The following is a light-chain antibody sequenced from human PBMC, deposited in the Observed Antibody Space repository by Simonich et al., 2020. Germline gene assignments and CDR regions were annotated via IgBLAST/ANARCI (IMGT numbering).Light chain of an antibody. Sequence: DIQMTQSPSSLSASVGDRVTITCRARQSISSYLNWYQQKPGKAPKLLIYAASSLQSGVPARFSGSGSGTEFTLTISSLQPEDFATYYCQQSYSTPPTFGGGTKVEIK. J-gene: IGKJ4*01. CDR3: QQSYSTPPT. CDR1: QSISSY. CDR2: AAS. V-gene: IGKV1-39*01.